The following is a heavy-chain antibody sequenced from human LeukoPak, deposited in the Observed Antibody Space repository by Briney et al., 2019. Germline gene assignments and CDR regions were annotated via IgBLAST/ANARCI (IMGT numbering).Heavy chain of an antibody. CDR3: ARHGTSGTNLNWFDP. V-gene: IGHV4-34*01. CDR2: INHSGST. J-gene: IGHJ5*02. D-gene: IGHD1-1*01. Sequence: PSETLSLTCAVYGGSFSGYYWSWIRQPPGKGLEWIGEINHSGSTNYNPSLKSRVTISVDTSKNQVSLKLSSVTAADTAVYYCARHGTSGTNLNWFDPWGQGTLVTVSS. CDR1: GGSFSGYY.